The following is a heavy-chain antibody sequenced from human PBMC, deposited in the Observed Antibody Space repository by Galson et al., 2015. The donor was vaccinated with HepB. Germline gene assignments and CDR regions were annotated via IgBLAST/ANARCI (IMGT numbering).Heavy chain of an antibody. CDR2: INPNSGGT. J-gene: IGHJ2*01. CDR3: ATLSRHYGSGGDWYFDL. Sequence: SVKVSCKASGYTFTGYYMHWVRQAPGQGLEWMGRINPNSGGTNYAQKFQGRVTMTRDTSINTAYMELSSLRSEDTAVYYCATLSRHYGSGGDWYFDLWGRGTLVTVSS. CDR1: GYTFTGYY. D-gene: IGHD3-10*01. V-gene: IGHV1-2*06.